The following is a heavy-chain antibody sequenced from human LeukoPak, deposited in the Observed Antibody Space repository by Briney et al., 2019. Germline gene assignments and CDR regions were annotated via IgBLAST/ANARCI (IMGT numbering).Heavy chain of an antibody. V-gene: IGHV1-18*01. CDR2: INTYNGNT. CDR1: GYIFANYG. D-gene: IGHD3-10*01. Sequence: ASVKVSCKASGYIFANYGFAWVRHALGQGLERMGWINTYNGNTKYSQKLQGRVTVTTDTSTSTAYMELRSLASDDTAVYYCAREPISSGTYYPRSDYWGQGTLVTVSS. J-gene: IGHJ4*02. CDR3: AREPISSGTYYPRSDY.